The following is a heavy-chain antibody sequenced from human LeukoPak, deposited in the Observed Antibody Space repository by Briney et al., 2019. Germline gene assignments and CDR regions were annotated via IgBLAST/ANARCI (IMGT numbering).Heavy chain of an antibody. Sequence: KTGGSLRLSCAASGFTVSTSYMTWVRQAPGKGLEWVGRIKTKTDGGATDYAAPVKGRFTISRDDSKNTLYLQMNSLKTEDTAVYYCTTLTIMVATNIDYWGQGILVTVPS. CDR1: GFTVSTSY. J-gene: IGHJ4*02. D-gene: IGHD5-12*01. CDR3: TTLTIMVATNIDY. V-gene: IGHV3-15*01. CDR2: IKTKTDGGAT.